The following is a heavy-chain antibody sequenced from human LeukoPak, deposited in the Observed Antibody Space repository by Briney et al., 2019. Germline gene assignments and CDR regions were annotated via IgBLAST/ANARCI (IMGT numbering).Heavy chain of an antibody. D-gene: IGHD3-3*01. Sequence: SVKVSCKASGGTFSSYAISWVRQAPGQGLEWMGGIIPIFGTANYAQKFQGRVTITADESTGTAYMELSSLRSEDTAVYYCARATMRGFLDRFDPWGQGTLVTVSS. CDR2: IIPIFGTA. CDR1: GGTFSSYA. V-gene: IGHV1-69*13. J-gene: IGHJ5*02. CDR3: ARATMRGFLDRFDP.